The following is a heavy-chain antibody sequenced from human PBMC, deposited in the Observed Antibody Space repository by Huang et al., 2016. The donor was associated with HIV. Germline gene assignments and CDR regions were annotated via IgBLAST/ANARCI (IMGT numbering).Heavy chain of an antibody. CDR1: GGTFSSYA. CDR3: ARVESRRYYDSSGYYY. J-gene: IGHJ4*02. D-gene: IGHD3-22*01. Sequence: QVQLVQSGAEVKKPGSSVKVSCKASGGTFSSYAISWVRQAPGQGLEWMGGIITIFGTANYAQKVQGRVTITADESTSTAYMGLSSLRSEDTAVYYCARVESRRYYDSSGYYYWGQGTLVTVSS. CDR2: IITIFGTA. V-gene: IGHV1-69*01.